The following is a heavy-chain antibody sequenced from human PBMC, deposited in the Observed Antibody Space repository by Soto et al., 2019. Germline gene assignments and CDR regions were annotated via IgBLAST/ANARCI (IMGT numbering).Heavy chain of an antibody. CDR2: IYYIGTT. CDR1: GGSIKTDNVY. J-gene: IGHJ5*02. CDR3: ARGPGILNP. V-gene: IGHV4-39*02. Sequence: SETLSLTCTVSGGSIKTDNVYWGWIRQPPGKRPEWIGSIYYIGTTYYNPSLKSRITINPDTSKNHFSLQLNSVTPEDTAVYYCARGPGILNPWGQGTLVTVSS. D-gene: IGHD3-9*01.